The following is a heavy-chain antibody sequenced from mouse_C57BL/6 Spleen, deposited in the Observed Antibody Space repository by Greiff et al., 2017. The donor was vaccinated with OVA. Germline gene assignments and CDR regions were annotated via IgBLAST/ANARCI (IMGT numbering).Heavy chain of an antibody. Sequence: VQLVESGAELVRPGASVTLSCKASGYTFTDYEMHWVKQTPVHGLEWIGAIDPETGGTAYNQKFKGKAILTADKSSSTAYMELRSLTSEDSAVYYCTKGNVSRAMDYWGQGTSVTVSS. CDR3: TKGNVSRAMDY. CDR1: GYTFTDYE. J-gene: IGHJ4*01. CDR2: IDPETGGT. V-gene: IGHV1-15*01.